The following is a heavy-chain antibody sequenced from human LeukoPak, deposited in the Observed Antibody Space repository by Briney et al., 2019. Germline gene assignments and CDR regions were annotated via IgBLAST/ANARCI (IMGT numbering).Heavy chain of an antibody. J-gene: IGHJ3*02. D-gene: IGHD3-16*02. CDR2: ISSSSSTI. CDR1: GFTLSSYS. Sequence: GGSLRLSCAASGFTLSSYSMNWVRQAPGKGLEWVSYISSSSSTIYYADSVKGRFTISRDNAKNSLYLQMNSLRAEDTAVYYCAREDDYVWGSYRYYAFDIWGQGTMVTVSS. CDR3: AREDDYVWGSYRYYAFDI. V-gene: IGHV3-48*01.